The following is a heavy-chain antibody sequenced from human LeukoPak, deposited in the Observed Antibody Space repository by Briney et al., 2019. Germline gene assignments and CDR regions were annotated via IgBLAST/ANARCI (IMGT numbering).Heavy chain of an antibody. CDR3: ARSASSGYYYFDY. V-gene: IGHV3-49*04. CDR2: IRSKAYGGTT. J-gene: IGHJ4*02. D-gene: IGHD3-22*01. CDR1: GFTFSSYA. Sequence: GGSLRLSCAASGFTFSSYAMSWVRQAPGKGLEWVGFIRSKAYGGTTEYAASVKGRFTISRDDSKSIAYLQMNSLKTEDTAVYYCARSASSGYYYFDYWGQGTLVTVSS.